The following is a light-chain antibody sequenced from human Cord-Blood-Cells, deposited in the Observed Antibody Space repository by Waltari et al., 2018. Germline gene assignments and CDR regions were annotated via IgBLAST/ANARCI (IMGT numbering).Light chain of an antibody. CDR3: SSYTSSSTYV. CDR2: EVS. V-gene: IGLV2-14*01. J-gene: IGLJ1*01. CDR1: SSDVGGYNY. Sequence: QSALTPPASVSGSPGQSITLSCPGTSSDVGGYNYVSWYQQHPGKAPKLMIYEVSNRPSGVSNRFSGSKSGNTASLTISGLQAEDEADYYCSSYTSSSTYVFGTGTKVTVL.